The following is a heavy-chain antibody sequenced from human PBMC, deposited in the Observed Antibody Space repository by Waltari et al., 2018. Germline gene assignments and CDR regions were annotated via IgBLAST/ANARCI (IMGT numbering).Heavy chain of an antibody. J-gene: IGHJ4*02. CDR2: KKQDGREK. CDR1: GFSFSRYW. D-gene: IGHD4-17*01. V-gene: IGHV3-7*01. Sequence: EVQLVESGGGLVQPGGSLRLSCAVSGFSFSRYWMYWVRQAPGKGLEWVANKKQDGREKYYVDSVKGRFTISRDNTKNSLYLQMNSLRAEDTGVYYCATLRGNYWGQGILVTVSS. CDR3: ATLRGNY.